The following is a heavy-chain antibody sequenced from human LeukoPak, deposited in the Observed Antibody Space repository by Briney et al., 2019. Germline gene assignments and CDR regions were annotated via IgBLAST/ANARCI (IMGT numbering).Heavy chain of an antibody. V-gene: IGHV1-46*01. CDR3: ATWGSSSSPLPTMDV. J-gene: IGHJ6*02. Sequence: GASVKVSYKASGYTFTNYYMHWVRQAPGQGLEWMGIINPSGGSTSYAQNFQGRVTMARDTSTSTVYMELSSLRSEDTAVYYCATWGSSSSPLPTMDVWGQGTTVTVSS. CDR2: INPSGGST. D-gene: IGHD6-13*01. CDR1: GYTFTNYY.